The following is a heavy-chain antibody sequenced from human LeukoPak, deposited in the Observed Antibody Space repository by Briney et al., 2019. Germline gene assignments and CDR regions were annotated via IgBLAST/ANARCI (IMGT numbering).Heavy chain of an antibody. D-gene: IGHD4-17*01. CDR1: GFTFTSYE. CDR3: ARPRYYGGMDV. V-gene: IGHV3-48*03. CDR2: ISSSGTTI. Sequence: GGSLRLSCAASGFTFTSYEMNWVRQAPGKGLEWVSYISSSGTTIYYADSLKGRFTISRDNAKNSLYLQMNSLRAEDTAVYYCARPRYYGGMDVWGKGTTVSVSS. J-gene: IGHJ6*03.